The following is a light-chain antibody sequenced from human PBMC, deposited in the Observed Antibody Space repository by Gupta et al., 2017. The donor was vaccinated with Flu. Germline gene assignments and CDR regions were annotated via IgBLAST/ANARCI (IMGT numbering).Light chain of an antibody. V-gene: IGKV3-15*01. J-gene: IGKJ1*01. CDR3: QQYNNSPWT. CDR1: QSVSSN. Sequence: PATLSVSPGERVTLSCRASQSVSSNLAWYQHKPGKAPRLLIYAASSRDTGIPARFSGSGSGTEFTLSISSLQSEDFAAYYCQQYNNSPWTFGQGTKVDIK. CDR2: AAS.